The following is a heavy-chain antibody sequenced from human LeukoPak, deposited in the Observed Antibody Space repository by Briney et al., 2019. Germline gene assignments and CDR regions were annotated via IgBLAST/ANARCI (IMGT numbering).Heavy chain of an antibody. V-gene: IGHV5-51*01. J-gene: IGHJ6*03. CDR2: IYPGDSDT. CDR1: GSNFTSYW. D-gene: IGHD3-16*01. CDR3: ARHWGLSSPYYMDA. Sequence: GEALQISCQGSGSNFTSYWIGWVRQLPGKGLEWMGIIYPGDSDTRYSPSFQGQVTISADEPISTAYLQWSSLKASDTAMYYCARHWGLSSPYYMDAWGKGTTVTVSS.